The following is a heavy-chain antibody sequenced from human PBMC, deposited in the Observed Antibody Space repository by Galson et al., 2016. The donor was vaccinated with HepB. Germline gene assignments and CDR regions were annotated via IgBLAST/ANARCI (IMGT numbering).Heavy chain of an antibody. CDR3: ARSRENYDNDGYRRRRPLDS. CDR2: INHSGNA. J-gene: IGHJ5*01. CDR1: LGSSRNYC. V-gene: IGHV4-34*01. Sequence: SETLSLTCAVNLGSSRNYCWTWIRQAPGKGLEWIGEINHSGNAYYNPSLKTRVTISEDTSKKQVSPNLRSVTAADTAVYYCARSRENYDNDGYRRRRPLDSWGQGTLVTVSS. D-gene: IGHD3-22*01.